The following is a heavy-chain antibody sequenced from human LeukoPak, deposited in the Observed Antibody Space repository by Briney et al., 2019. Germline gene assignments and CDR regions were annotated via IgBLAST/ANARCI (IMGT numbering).Heavy chain of an antibody. Sequence: GGSLRLSCAASGLTFSSYAMSWVRQAPGKGLEWVSAISGSGGSTYYADSVKGRFTISRDNSKNTLYLQMNSLRAEDTAVYYCAKAFSYCSSTSCPQDYWGQGTLVTVSS. V-gene: IGHV3-23*01. CDR1: GLTFSSYA. D-gene: IGHD2-2*01. CDR2: ISGSGGST. J-gene: IGHJ4*02. CDR3: AKAFSYCSSTSCPQDY.